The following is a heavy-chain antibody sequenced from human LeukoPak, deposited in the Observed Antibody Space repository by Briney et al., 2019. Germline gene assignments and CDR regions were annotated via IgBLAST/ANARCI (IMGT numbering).Heavy chain of an antibody. CDR2: ISSSSSYI. D-gene: IGHD1-26*01. J-gene: IGHJ3*02. CDR1: GFTVSSNY. V-gene: IGHV3-21*01. CDR3: AREVYSSEAFDI. Sequence: GGSLRLSCAASGFTVSSNYMSWVRQAPGKGLEWVSSISSSSSYIYYADSVKGRFTISRDNAKNSLYLQMNSLRAEDTAVYYCAREVYSSEAFDIWGQGTMVTVSS.